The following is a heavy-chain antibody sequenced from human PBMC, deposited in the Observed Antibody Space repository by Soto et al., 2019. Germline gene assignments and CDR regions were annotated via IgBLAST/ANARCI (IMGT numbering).Heavy chain of an antibody. Sequence: SETLSLTCTVSGGSISSSSYYWGWIRQPPGRGLEWIGSIYYSGSTYYNPSLKSRVTISLDTSMNHYSLRLSSATAAGTAVYYCARRQRFSVWFDPWGQGTSVTVSS. CDR2: IYYSGST. CDR1: GGSISSSSYY. V-gene: IGHV4-39*07. J-gene: IGHJ5*02. D-gene: IGHD3-3*01. CDR3: ARRQRFSVWFDP.